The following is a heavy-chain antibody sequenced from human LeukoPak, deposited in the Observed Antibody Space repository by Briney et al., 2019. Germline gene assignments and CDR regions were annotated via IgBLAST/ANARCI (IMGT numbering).Heavy chain of an antibody. CDR2: IYYSGST. D-gene: IGHD3-22*01. Sequence: PSETLSLTCTVSGGSISSSSYCWGWIRQPPGKGLEWIGSIYYSGSTYYNPSLKSRVTISVDTSKNQFSLKLSSVTAADTAVYYCARQVPDYYDSSGFLDYWGQGTLVTVSS. V-gene: IGHV4-39*01. J-gene: IGHJ4*02. CDR3: ARQVPDYYDSSGFLDY. CDR1: GGSISSSSYC.